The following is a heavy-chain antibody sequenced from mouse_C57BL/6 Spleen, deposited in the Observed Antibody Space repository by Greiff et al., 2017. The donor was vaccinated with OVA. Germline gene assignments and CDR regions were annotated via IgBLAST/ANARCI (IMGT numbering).Heavy chain of an antibody. J-gene: IGHJ3*01. CDR1: GFNIKDYY. CDR3: ASPYYSNYAWFAY. Sequence: EVQLQQSGAELVKPGASVKLSCTASGFNIKDYYMHWVKQRTEQGLEWIGRIDPEDGETTYAPKFQGKATITADTSSNTAYLQLSSLTSEDTAVYYCASPYYSNYAWFAYWGQGTLVTVSA. V-gene: IGHV14-2*01. D-gene: IGHD2-5*01. CDR2: IDPEDGET.